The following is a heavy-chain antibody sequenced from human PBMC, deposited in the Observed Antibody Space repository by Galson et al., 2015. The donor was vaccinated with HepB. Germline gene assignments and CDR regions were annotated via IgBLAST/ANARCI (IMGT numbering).Heavy chain of an antibody. CDR3: ARESLPGMIGSPTDV. Sequence: SLRLSCAASGFKFDDHGMSWVRQAPGQGLEWVSGINWSGGSIDYAVTVKGRFIISRDNAKNSLHLEMNSLGPEDTALYYCARESLPGMIGSPTDVWVHGTLVTVSS. CDR2: INWSGGSI. D-gene: IGHD1-26*01. CDR1: GFKFDDHG. J-gene: IGHJ4*01. V-gene: IGHV3-20*04.